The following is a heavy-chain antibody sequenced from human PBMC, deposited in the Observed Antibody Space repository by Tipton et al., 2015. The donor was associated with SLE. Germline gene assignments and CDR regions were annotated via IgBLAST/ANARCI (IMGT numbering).Heavy chain of an antibody. J-gene: IGHJ5*02. CDR1: GGSISSSSSYY. D-gene: IGHD2-15*01. CDR2: INHRGST. Sequence: TLSLTCAVYGGSISSSSSYYWAWIRQPPGKGVEWIGEINHRGSTNYNPSLKSPVTISADSSDIQFSLHLTSMTAADTAIYYCARHTHTSGYVSNRRNNWFAPWGQGTLVTVSS. V-gene: IGHV4-39*01. CDR3: ARHTHTSGYVSNRRNNWFAP.